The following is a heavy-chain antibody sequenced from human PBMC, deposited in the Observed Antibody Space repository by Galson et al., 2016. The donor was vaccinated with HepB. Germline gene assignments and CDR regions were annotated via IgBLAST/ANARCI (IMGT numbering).Heavy chain of an antibody. Sequence: SLRLSCAVSGFNVNNDYMNWVRQAPGRGLEWVSAISTSGGTYYADSVKGRFGISRDNSKNTLYLQINSPRAEDTAVYYCARDTFTSSSWSLDFWGQGTLVTVSS. V-gene: IGHV3-53*01. J-gene: IGHJ4*02. CDR3: ARDTFTSSSWSLDF. CDR1: GFNVNNDY. CDR2: ISTSGGT. D-gene: IGHD6-13*01.